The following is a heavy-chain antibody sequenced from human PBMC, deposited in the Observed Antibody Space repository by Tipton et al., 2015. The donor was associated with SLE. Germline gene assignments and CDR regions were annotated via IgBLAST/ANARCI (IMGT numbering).Heavy chain of an antibody. D-gene: IGHD5-24*01. Sequence: LRLSCAASGFSFSGYYMSWMRRAPGKGLEWIGNLYFGGNTDYNPSLMSRVTISADASKNQFSLKLSSVTAADTAVYYCARDAGLVGTGATPLGYWGQGTLVSVSS. CDR1: GFSFSGYY. CDR3: ARDAGLVGTGATPLGY. J-gene: IGHJ4*02. CDR2: LYFGGNT. V-gene: IGHV4-59*12.